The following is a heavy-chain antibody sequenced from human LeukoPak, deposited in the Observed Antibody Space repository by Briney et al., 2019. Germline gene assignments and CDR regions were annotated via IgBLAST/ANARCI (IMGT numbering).Heavy chain of an antibody. CDR1: GYSISSGYY. CDR3: ARRGAPYYYYYMDV. Sequence: SETLSLTCAVSGYSISSGYYWGWIRQPPGKGLEWIGSIYHSGSTYYNPSLKSRVTISVDTSKNQFSLKLSSVTGADTAVYYCARRGAPYYYYYMDVWGKGTTVTASS. CDR2: IYHSGST. V-gene: IGHV4-38-2*01. J-gene: IGHJ6*03. D-gene: IGHD3-10*01.